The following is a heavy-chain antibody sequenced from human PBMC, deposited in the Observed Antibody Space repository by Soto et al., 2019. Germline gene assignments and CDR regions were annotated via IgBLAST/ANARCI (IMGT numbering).Heavy chain of an antibody. CDR1: GGSISSSAYF. CDR2: IYYTGRT. J-gene: IGHJ3*02. D-gene: IGHD5-12*01. CDR3: ARIYSGYDDAGAFDI. V-gene: IGHV4-39*01. Sequence: QLQVQESGPGLVKPSETLSLTCTVSGGSISSSAYFWGWIRQPPGKGLEWIGNIYYTGRTSYNPSLKSRITISIDTSKNRFALKLSSVTAAETSVYFCARIYSGYDDAGAFDIWGQGTMVTVSS.